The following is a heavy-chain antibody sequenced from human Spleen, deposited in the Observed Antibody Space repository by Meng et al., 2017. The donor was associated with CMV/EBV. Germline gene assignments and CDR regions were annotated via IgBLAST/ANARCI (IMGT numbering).Heavy chain of an antibody. CDR2: ISAYNGNT. V-gene: IGHV1-18*01. CDR1: GYSFTSYG. CDR3: ARDQQLIPAEYFQH. J-gene: IGHJ1*01. D-gene: IGHD6-13*01. Sequence: KASGYSFTSYGISWVRQAPGQGLEWMGWISAYNGNTIYAQKFQGRVTMTTDTSTSTAYLELRSLRSDDTAVHYCARDQQLIPAEYFQHWGPGTLVTVSS.